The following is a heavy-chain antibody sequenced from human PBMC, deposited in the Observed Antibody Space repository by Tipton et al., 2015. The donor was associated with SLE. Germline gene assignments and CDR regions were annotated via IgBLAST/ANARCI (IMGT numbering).Heavy chain of an antibody. Sequence: TLSLTCTVSGGSISLYYWSWIRQPPGKGLEWIGYIYYSGSTNSNPSLKSRVTISVDTSKNQFSLKLSSVTAADTAVYYCARANQLEHGFDYWGQGTLVTVSS. CDR2: IYYSGST. D-gene: IGHD1-1*01. CDR3: ARANQLEHGFDY. J-gene: IGHJ4*02. V-gene: IGHV4-59*01. CDR1: GGSISLYY.